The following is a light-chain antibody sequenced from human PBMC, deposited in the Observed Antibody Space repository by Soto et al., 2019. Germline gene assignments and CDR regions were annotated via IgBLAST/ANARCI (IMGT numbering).Light chain of an antibody. V-gene: IGKV3-20*01. CDR2: GAS. CDR1: QSVSSSY. J-gene: IGKJ1*01. CDR3: QQYGSTPVT. Sequence: EIVLTQSPGTLSLSPGERATLSCRASQSVSSSYLAWYQRKPGQAPRLLIYGASSRATGIPDRFSGSGSGTDFTLSISRLEPEDFAVHYCQQYGSTPVTFGKGTKM.